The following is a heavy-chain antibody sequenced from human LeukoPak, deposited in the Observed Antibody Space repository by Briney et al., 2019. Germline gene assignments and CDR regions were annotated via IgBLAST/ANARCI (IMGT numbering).Heavy chain of an antibody. CDR1: GFTFSSYS. D-gene: IGHD7-27*01. V-gene: IGHV3-48*02. Sequence: GGSLRLSCAASGFTFSSYSMNWVRQAPGKGLEWVSYISSSSTTIYYADSVKGRFTISRDNAKNSLYLQVNSLRDEDTAVYYCARDPWGGVDCWGQGTLVTVSS. CDR2: ISSSSTTI. J-gene: IGHJ4*02. CDR3: ARDPWGGVDC.